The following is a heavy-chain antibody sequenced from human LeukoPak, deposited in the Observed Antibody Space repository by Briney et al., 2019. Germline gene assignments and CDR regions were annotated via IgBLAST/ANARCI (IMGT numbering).Heavy chain of an antibody. V-gene: IGHV1-2*02. CDR2: INPNSGGA. CDR3: ARGEAAAAADWYFDF. D-gene: IGHD6-13*01. J-gene: IGHJ2*01. Sequence: GASVKVSCKASGYTFTGYYMHWVRQAPGQGLEWMGWINPNSGGANYAQKFQGRVTMTRDTSISTAYMELSRLRSDDTAVYYCARGEAAAAADWYFDFWGRGTLVTVSS. CDR1: GYTFTGYY.